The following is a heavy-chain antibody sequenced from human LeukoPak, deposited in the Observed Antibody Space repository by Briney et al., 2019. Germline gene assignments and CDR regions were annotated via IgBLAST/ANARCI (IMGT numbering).Heavy chain of an antibody. CDR2: IYYSGST. Sequence: PSETLSLTCAVYGGSFSGYYWSCIRQPPGKGLEWIGYIYYSGSTNYNPSLKSRVTISVDTSKNQFSLKLASVTTADTAVYYCARDRWLGYWGQGTLVTVSS. CDR1: GGSFSGYY. D-gene: IGHD5-12*01. J-gene: IGHJ4*02. CDR3: ARDRWLGY. V-gene: IGHV4-59*01.